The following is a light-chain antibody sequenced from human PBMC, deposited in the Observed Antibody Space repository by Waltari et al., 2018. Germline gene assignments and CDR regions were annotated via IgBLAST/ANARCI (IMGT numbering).Light chain of an antibody. Sequence: DIVMTQTPLSLSVPPGKPASIYCKSSQSLLHSDGKTYLYWYLQKPGQSPQLLIYEVSSRLSGVPDRFSGSGSGTDFTLKISRVEAEDVGVYYCMQGIYLQNTFGHGTKLEIK. CDR2: EVS. J-gene: IGKJ2*01. V-gene: IGKV2-29*02. CDR3: MQGIYLQNT. CDR1: QSLLHSDGKTY.